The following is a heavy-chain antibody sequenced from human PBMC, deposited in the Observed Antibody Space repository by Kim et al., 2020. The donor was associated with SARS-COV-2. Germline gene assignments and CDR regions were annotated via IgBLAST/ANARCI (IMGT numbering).Heavy chain of an antibody. Sequence: SETLSLTCTVSGGSISSYYWSWIRQPPGKGLEWIGYIYYSGSTNYNPSLKSRVTISVATSKNQFSLKLSSVTAADTAVYYCAKGPVEVLPFQYYFDYWGQGTLVTVSS. CDR2: IYYSGST. CDR1: GGSISSYY. CDR3: AKGPVEVLPFQYYFDY. D-gene: IGHD2-15*01. J-gene: IGHJ4*02. V-gene: IGHV4-59*01.